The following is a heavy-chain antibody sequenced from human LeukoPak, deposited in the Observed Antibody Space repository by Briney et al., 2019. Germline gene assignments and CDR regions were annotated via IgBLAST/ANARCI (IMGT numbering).Heavy chain of an antibody. CDR1: GFTFSSYG. CDR3: AKVHCSSISCSHIDY. Sequence: GGSLRLSCAASGFTFSSYGMHWVRQAPGKGLQWVAFIRNDGSNKYNEDSVKGRFTISRDTSKNTLSLQMYSLRPEDTAVYYCAKVHCSSISCSHIDYWGQGTLVTVSS. J-gene: IGHJ4*02. D-gene: IGHD2-2*01. CDR2: IRNDGSNK. V-gene: IGHV3-30*02.